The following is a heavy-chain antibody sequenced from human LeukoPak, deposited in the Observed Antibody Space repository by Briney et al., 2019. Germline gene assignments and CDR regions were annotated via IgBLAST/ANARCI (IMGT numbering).Heavy chain of an antibody. J-gene: IGHJ3*02. CDR3: ARDLYGPRWWFGEPRAFDI. CDR1: GYTFTSYG. Sequence: ASVKVSCKASGYTFTSYGISWVRQAPGQGLEWMGWISAYNGNTNYAQKLQGRVTMTTDTSTSTAYMELRSLRSEDTAVYYCARDLYGPRWWFGEPRAFDIWGQGTMVTVSS. D-gene: IGHD3-10*01. V-gene: IGHV1-18*01. CDR2: ISAYNGNT.